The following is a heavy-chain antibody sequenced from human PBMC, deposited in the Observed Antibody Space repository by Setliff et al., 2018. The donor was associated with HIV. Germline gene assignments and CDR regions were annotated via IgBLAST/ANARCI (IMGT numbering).Heavy chain of an antibody. CDR3: AREGDIVVAGTGRYYFDY. CDR2: MNPNSGNT. D-gene: IGHD6-19*01. J-gene: IGHJ4*02. V-gene: IGHV1-8*03. Sequence: ASVKVSCKASGYTFTSYDINWVRQATGQGLEWMGWMNPNSGNTGYAQKFQGRVTITADESTSTAYMELSSLRSEDTAVYYCAREGDIVVAGTGRYYFDYWGQGTLVTVSS. CDR1: GYTFTSYD.